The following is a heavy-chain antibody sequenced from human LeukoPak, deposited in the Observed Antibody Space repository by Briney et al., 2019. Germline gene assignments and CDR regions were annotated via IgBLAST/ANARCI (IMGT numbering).Heavy chain of an antibody. Sequence: GGSLRLSCAASGFTFNSYNMHWVRQALGKGLEWVAVISYDGSNKYYADPVKGRFTISRDNFKNTLYLQMSSLRTEDTAVYYCATDFAEAFDYWGQGTLVTVSS. CDR2: ISYDGSNK. J-gene: IGHJ4*02. CDR1: GFTFNSYN. CDR3: ATDFAEAFDY. V-gene: IGHV3-30*04.